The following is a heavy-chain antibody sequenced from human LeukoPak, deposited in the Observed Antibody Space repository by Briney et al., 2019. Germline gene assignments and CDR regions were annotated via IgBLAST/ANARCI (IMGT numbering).Heavy chain of an antibody. D-gene: IGHD5-18*01. J-gene: IGHJ4*02. CDR3: ARALSRGFVDTDYFDY. CDR2: IYYSGST. Sequence: PSETLSLTCTVSGGSISSYYWSWIRQPPGKGLEWIGYIYYSGSTNYNPSLKSRVTISVDTSKNQFSLKLSSVTAADTAVYYCARALSRGFVDTDYFDYWGQGTLVTVSS. CDR1: GGSISSYY. V-gene: IGHV4-59*01.